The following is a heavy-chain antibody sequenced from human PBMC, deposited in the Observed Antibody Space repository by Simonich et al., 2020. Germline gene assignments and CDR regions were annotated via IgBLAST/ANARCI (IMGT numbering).Heavy chain of an antibody. CDR1: GFTFSSYA. Sequence: QVQLVESGGGVVQPGRSLRLSCAASGFTFSSYAMPWVRQAPGSGLEWVAVISYTGSNKYYADSGKGRFTISRDNSKNTLYLQMNSLRAEDTAVYYCAREDLTGDAFDIWGQGTVVTVSS. J-gene: IGHJ3*02. CDR3: AREDLTGDAFDI. D-gene: IGHD7-27*01. V-gene: IGHV3-30*07. CDR2: ISYTGSNK.